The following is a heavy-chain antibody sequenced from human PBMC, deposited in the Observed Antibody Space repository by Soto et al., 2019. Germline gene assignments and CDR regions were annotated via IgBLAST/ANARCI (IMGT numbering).Heavy chain of an antibody. J-gene: IGHJ6*02. D-gene: IGHD3-10*01. CDR1: GFTFSSYA. V-gene: IGHV3-23*01. CDR2: ISGSGGST. Sequence: PGGSLRLSCAASGFTFSSYAMSWVRQAPGKGLEWVSAISGSGGSTYYADSVKGRFTISRDSSKNTLYLQMNSLRAEDTAVYYCAKDHPLWFGESGMDVWGQGTTVTSP. CDR3: AKDHPLWFGESGMDV.